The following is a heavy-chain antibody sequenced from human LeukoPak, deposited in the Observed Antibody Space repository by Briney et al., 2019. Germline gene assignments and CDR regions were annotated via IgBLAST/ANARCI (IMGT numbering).Heavy chain of an antibody. CDR2: ISYDGSNK. D-gene: IGHD3-10*01. Sequence: PGRSLRLSCAASGFTFSSYGMHWVRQAPGKGLEWVAVISYDGSNKYYADSVKGRFTISRDNSKNTLYLQMNSLRAEDTAVYYCATPEPGITMVRGVIAAFDYWGQGTLVTVSS. CDR1: GFTFSSYG. CDR3: ATPEPGITMVRGVIAAFDY. V-gene: IGHV3-30*03. J-gene: IGHJ4*02.